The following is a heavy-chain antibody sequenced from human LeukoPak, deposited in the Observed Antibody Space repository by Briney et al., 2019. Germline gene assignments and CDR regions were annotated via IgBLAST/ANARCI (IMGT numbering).Heavy chain of an antibody. V-gene: IGHV3-74*01. CDR3: AKEYTGTFSPFPSYFDN. CDR2: ISSDGANA. Sequence: PGGSLRLSCAASGFTFSTYWMHWVRQVPGKGLVWVSRISSDGANANYADSVKGRFTISRDNSKNTLYLQMNSLRAEDTAIYYCAKEYTGTFSPFPSYFDNWGQGTLVTVSS. J-gene: IGHJ4*02. D-gene: IGHD1-26*01. CDR1: GFTFSTYW.